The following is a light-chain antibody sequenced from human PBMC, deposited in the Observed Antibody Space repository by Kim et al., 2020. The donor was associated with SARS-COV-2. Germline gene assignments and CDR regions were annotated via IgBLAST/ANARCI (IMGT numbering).Light chain of an antibody. CDR3: LQHYDFPWT. CDR1: QGITDD. J-gene: IGKJ1*01. Sequence: DIQMTQSPSSLSASVGDRITITCRASQGITDDISWYQQKPGEAPNRLIYAASTLQSGVPSRFSGSGSKTEFTLTITGLQPEDFATYYCLQHYDFPWTFGQGTKVDIK. CDR2: AAS. V-gene: IGKV1-17*01.